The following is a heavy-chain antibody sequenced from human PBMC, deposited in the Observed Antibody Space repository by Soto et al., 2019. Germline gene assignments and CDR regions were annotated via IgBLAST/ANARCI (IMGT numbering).Heavy chain of an antibody. CDR2: ISGSGGST. CDR3: AKVYSSSPHYYYYYGMDV. CDR1: GFTFSSYA. J-gene: IGHJ6*02. Sequence: GSLRLSCAASGFTFSSYAMSWVRQAPGKGLEWVSAISGSGGSTYYADSVKGRFTISRDNSKNTLYLQMNSLRAEDTAVYYCAKVYSSSPHYYYYYGMDVWGQGTTVTVSS. D-gene: IGHD6-6*01. V-gene: IGHV3-23*01.